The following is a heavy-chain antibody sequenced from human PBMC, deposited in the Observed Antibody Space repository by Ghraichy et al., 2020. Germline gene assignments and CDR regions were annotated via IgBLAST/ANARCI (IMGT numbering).Heavy chain of an antibody. J-gene: IGHJ2*01. CDR3: ARWDLLGGTYWFLGL. D-gene: IGHD1-26*01. CDR1: GFTFSNYW. CDR2: IKGDGGDI. V-gene: IGHV3-7*01. Sequence: GGSLRLSCAASGFTFSNYWMSWVRQAPGKGLEWVANIKGDGGDISYVDSVKGRLTNSRDNAENSVFLQMNSVRDEDTGDYYCARWDLLGGTYWFLGLWGRGTRVTVSS.